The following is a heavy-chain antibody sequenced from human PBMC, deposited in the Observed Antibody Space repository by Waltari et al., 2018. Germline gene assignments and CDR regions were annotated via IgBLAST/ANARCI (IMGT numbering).Heavy chain of an antibody. Sequence: EVQLAESGGGLVQPGGSLRLSCVASGFTLSGYWMSWVRQTPGKGPECVANLKQDGSEKYYIDSVKCRFTISRDNAKNSLYLEMNNLRVEDTAVYYCARDKVVGPTKFDYWGQGTLVTVSS. V-gene: IGHV3-7*01. CDR2: LKQDGSEK. D-gene: IGHD1-26*01. J-gene: IGHJ4*02. CDR1: GFTLSGYW. CDR3: ARDKVVGPTKFDY.